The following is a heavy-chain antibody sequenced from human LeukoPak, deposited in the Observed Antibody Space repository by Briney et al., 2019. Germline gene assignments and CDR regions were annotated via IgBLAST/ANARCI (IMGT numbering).Heavy chain of an antibody. CDR3: AREPGIAVAGYNWFDP. D-gene: IGHD6-19*01. Sequence: SETLSLTCAVYGGSFSGYYWSWIRQPPGKGLEWIGEIKHSGSTNYNPSLKSRVTISVDTSKNQFSLKLSSVTAADTAVYYCAREPGIAVAGYNWFDPWGQGTLVTVSS. V-gene: IGHV4-34*01. J-gene: IGHJ5*02. CDR2: IKHSGST. CDR1: GGSFSGYY.